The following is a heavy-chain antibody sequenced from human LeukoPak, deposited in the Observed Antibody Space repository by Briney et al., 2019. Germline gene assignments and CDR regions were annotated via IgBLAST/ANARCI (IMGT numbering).Heavy chain of an antibody. CDR1: GLSFNNTW. CDR3: VIYAPVGQYFQH. J-gene: IGHJ1*01. CDR2: IMSKTDGGTT. D-gene: IGHD1-26*01. V-gene: IGHV3-15*01. Sequence: GGSLRLSCAASGLSFNNTWMSWVRQAPGKGLEWVGRIMSKTDGGTTNYAAPVIGRFTISREDSKTTMYLQMNSLKIEDTAVYYCVIYAPVGQYFQHWGQGTPVTVSS.